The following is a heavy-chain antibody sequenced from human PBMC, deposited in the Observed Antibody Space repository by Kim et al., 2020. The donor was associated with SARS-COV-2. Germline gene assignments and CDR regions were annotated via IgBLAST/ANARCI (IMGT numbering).Heavy chain of an antibody. J-gene: IGHJ6*02. CDR2: IYYSGST. CDR3: ARHQGGYDLVYYYGMDV. D-gene: IGHD5-12*01. V-gene: IGHV4-39*01. Sequence: SETLSLTCTVSGGSISSSSYYWGWIRQPPGKGLEWIGSIYYSGSTYYNPSLKSRVTISVDTSKNQFSLKLSSVTAADTAVYYCARHQGGYDLVYYYGMDVWGQGTTVTVS. CDR1: GGSISSSSYY.